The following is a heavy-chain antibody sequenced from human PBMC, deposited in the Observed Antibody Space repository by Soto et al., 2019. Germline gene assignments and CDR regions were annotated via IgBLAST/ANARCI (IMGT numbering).Heavy chain of an antibody. CDR3: ARGGAVVVPGSVDRHNWFDP. V-gene: IGHV1-69*02. CDR2: VVPILGMA. D-gene: IGHD2-2*01. J-gene: IGHJ5*02. CDR1: GGTFSSYS. Sequence: QVQLVRSGAEVKKPGSSVKVSCEASGGTFSSYSFSWVRQAPGQGLEWMGRVVPILGMANYAQKFQGRVTITADKSTSTVYMEMRSLRSDDTAVYYCARGGAVVVPGSVDRHNWFDPWGQGTLVTVSS.